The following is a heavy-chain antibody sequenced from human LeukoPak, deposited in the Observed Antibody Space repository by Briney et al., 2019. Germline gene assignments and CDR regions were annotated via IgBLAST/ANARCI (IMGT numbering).Heavy chain of an antibody. D-gene: IGHD3-10*01. J-gene: IGHJ4*02. CDR1: GFTFSSYA. CDR2: ISSNGGST. Sequence: GGSLRLSCAASGFTFSSYAMHWVRQAPGKGLEYVSAISSNGGSTYYADSVKGRFTISRDNSKITLYLQMSSLRAEDTAVYYCVKSWYYYGSGSHWYFDYWGQGTLVTVSS. CDR3: VKSWYYYGSGSHWYFDY. V-gene: IGHV3-64D*06.